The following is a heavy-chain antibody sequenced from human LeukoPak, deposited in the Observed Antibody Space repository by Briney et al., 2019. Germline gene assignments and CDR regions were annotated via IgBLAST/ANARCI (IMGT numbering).Heavy chain of an antibody. CDR2: INHSGST. Sequence: SETLSLTCAVYGGSFSGYYWSWVRQPPGKGLEWIGEINHSGSTNYNPSLKSRVTISVDTSKNQLSLKLSCMSAADAAVYYCARVWGYCSGGSCYRGYYFDYWGEGTLVTVSS. CDR1: GGSFSGYY. J-gene: IGHJ4*02. V-gene: IGHV4-34*01. D-gene: IGHD2-15*01. CDR3: ARVWGYCSGGSCYRGYYFDY.